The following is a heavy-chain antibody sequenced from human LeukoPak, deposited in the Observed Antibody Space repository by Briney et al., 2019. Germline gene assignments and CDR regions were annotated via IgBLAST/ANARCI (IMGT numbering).Heavy chain of an antibody. D-gene: IGHD6-6*01. V-gene: IGHV3-33*01. Sequence: SGGSLRLSCAASGFTFSSYGMHWVRQAPGKGLEWVAVIWYDGSNKYYANSVKGRFTISRDNSKDTLYLQMNSLRAEDTAVYYCARDYRAAHFRFEASFRYYYYMDVWGKGTTVTVSS. J-gene: IGHJ6*03. CDR3: ARDYRAAHFRFEASFRYYYYMDV. CDR2: IWYDGSNK. CDR1: GFTFSSYG.